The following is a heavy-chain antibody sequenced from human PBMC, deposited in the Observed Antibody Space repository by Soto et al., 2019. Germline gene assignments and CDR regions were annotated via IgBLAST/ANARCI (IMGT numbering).Heavy chain of an antibody. CDR3: ARLHGDPDS. Sequence: QVQLQESGPGLVKPSQTLSLTCTVSGASINSGGYSWTWIRQPPGEGLEWIGYFSHTGGTYYNPSLKSRVLISIDGSKNHLSLKLKSVTAADTAVYYCARLHGDPDSWGQGTLVTVSS. V-gene: IGHV4-30-2*01. CDR2: FSHTGGT. CDR1: GASINSGGYS. J-gene: IGHJ4*02. D-gene: IGHD7-27*01.